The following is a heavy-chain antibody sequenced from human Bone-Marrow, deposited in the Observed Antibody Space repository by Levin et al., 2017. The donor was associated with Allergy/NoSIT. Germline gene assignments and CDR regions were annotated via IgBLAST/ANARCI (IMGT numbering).Heavy chain of an antibody. J-gene: IGHJ4*02. Sequence: GGSLRLSCAASGFTFNNYAMHWVRQAPGKGLEWVTIISYDGTNNYYADSVKGRFTISRDNSKNTVYLQMSSLRGEDTATYYCATERLGGNLLNALQVWGQGTLVTVSS. CDR2: ISYDGTNN. D-gene: IGHD3-9*01. CDR3: ATERLGGNLLNALQV. V-gene: IGHV3-30*04. CDR1: GFTFNNYA.